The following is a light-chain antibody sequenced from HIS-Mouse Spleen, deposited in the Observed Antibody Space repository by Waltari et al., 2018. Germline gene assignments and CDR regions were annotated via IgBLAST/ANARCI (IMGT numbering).Light chain of an antibody. CDR3: YSTDSSGNHRV. CDR1: ALPKTY. J-gene: IGLJ2*01. V-gene: IGLV3-10*01. Sequence: SYELTQPPSVSVSPGQTARITCSGVALPKTYAYWYQQKSGQAPVLVIYEDSKRPSGIPERFSGSSSGTMATLTISGAQVEDEADHYCYSTDSSGNHRVFGGGTKLTVL. CDR2: EDS.